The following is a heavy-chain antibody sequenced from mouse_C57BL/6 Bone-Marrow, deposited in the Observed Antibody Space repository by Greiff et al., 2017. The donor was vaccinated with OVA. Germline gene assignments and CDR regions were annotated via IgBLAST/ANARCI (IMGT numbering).Heavy chain of an antibody. V-gene: IGHV5-12*01. D-gene: IGHD1-1*01. CDR2: ISNGGGST. J-gene: IGHJ4*01. CDR1: GFTFSDYY. Sequence: EVKVVESGGGLVQPGGSLKLSCAASGFTFSDYYMFWVRQTPEKRLEWVAYISNGGGSTYYPDTVKGRFTISRDNAKNTLYMQMSRLKSEDTAMYYCARVYYGSSYDAMDYWGQGTSVTVSS. CDR3: ARVYYGSSYDAMDY.